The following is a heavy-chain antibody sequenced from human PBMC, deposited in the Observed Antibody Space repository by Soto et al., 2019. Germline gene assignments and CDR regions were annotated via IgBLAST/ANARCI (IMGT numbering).Heavy chain of an antibody. CDR1: GHPISSDYF. V-gene: IGHV4-38-2*01. CDR3: AADATAWQQMVPSDY. Sequence: SETLSLTCAVSGHPISSDYFWGWIRQPPGKGLEWIGSIYHSGSTYYNPSLKSRVTMSVDASKNQFSLNLSRLTSEDTAIYYCAADATAWQQMVPSDYWGQGTLVTVSS. J-gene: IGHJ4*02. CDR2: IYHSGST. D-gene: IGHD2-8*01.